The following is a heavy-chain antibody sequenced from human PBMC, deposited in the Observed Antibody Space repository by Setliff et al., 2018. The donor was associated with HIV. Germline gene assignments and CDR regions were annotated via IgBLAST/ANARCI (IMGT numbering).Heavy chain of an antibody. J-gene: IGHJ6*03. V-gene: IGHV3-21*01. CDR3: AVRPGGHMDV. D-gene: IGHD3-16*01. Sequence: SLRLSCAASGFTFSSYSMSWVRQAPGKGLEWVSSISSTSEYIYYAESVKGRFTISRDNAKNSLYLQMNSLRTEDTAVYYCAVRPGGHMDVWGRGTTVTVSS. CDR2: ISSTSEYI. CDR1: GFTFSSYS.